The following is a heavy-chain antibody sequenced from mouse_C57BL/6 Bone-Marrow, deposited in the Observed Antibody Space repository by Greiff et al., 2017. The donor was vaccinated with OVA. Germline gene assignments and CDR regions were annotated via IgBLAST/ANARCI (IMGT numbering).Heavy chain of an antibody. Sequence: VKLQQPVAELVKPGASVKLSCKASGYTFTSYWMHWVKQRPGRGLEWIGRIDPNSGGTKYNEKFKSKATLTVDKPSSTAYMQLTILSSDDSAVYYCARSLYYCSSPFAYWGQVTLVTVSA. J-gene: IGHJ3*01. CDR2: IDPNSGGT. D-gene: IGHD1-1*01. CDR1: GYTFTSYW. CDR3: ARSLYYCSSPFAY. V-gene: IGHV1-72*01.